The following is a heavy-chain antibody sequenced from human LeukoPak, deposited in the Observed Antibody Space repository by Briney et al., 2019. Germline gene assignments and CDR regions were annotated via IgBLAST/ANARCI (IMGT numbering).Heavy chain of an antibody. D-gene: IGHD4-11*01. CDR1: GFSFSSYW. J-gene: IGHJ4*02. CDR3: AKDSYSKGDY. V-gene: IGHV3-7*05. CDR2: IKQDGSES. Sequence: GGSLRLSCAASGFSFSSYWMSWVRQAPGKGLEWVANIKQDGSESNYVGSVKGRFTISRDNAKNSLYLQMNSLRAEDTAVYYCAKDSYSKGDYWGQGTLVTVS.